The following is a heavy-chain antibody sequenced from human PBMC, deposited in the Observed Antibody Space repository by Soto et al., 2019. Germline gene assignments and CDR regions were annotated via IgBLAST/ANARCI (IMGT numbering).Heavy chain of an antibody. J-gene: IGHJ4*02. CDR1: GYSFSTYY. Sequence: ASVNVSWKASGYSFSTYYMHWGRQAPGQGYEWMGIINPSGGSTTYAQKFQGRVTMTRDTSTTTVYMELSSLKSEDTAVYYCGRYDYNGYYFDYWGQGTPVTAPQ. CDR2: INPSGGST. V-gene: IGHV1-46*01. CDR3: GRYDYNGYYFDY. D-gene: IGHD4-4*01.